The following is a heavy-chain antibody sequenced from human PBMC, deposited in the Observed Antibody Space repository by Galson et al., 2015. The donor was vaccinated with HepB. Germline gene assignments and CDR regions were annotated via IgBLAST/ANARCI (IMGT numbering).Heavy chain of an antibody. CDR3: ATGVGATTFPNYYYYGMDV. CDR2: FDPEDGET. CDR1: GYTLTELS. D-gene: IGHD1-26*01. J-gene: IGHJ6*02. V-gene: IGHV1-24*01. Sequence: SVKVSCKVSGYTLTELSMHWVRQAPGKGLEWMGGFDPEDGETIYAQKFQGRVTMTEDTSTDTAYMELSSLRSEDTAVYYCATGVGATTFPNYYYYGMDVWGQGTTVTVSS.